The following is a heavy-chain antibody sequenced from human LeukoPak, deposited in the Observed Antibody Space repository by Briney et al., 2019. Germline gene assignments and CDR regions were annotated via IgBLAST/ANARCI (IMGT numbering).Heavy chain of an antibody. D-gene: IGHD3-22*01. V-gene: IGHV4-59*01. Sequence: SETLSLTCTVSGGSISSYYWSWLRQPPGKGLEWIGYIHYSGSTNYNPSLKSRVTISVDTSKNQLSLILSSVPAADTAVYYCARNVRCYDSSARLDILRQGTMVTVSS. CDR1: GGSISSYY. CDR2: IHYSGST. J-gene: IGHJ3*02. CDR3: ARNVRCYDSSARLDI.